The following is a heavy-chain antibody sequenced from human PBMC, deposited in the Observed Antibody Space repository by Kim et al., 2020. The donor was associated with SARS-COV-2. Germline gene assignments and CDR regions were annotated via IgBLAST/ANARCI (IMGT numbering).Heavy chain of an antibody. D-gene: IGHD2-8*01. J-gene: IGHJ3*02. Sequence: DSVKGRFTISRDNAKNSLYLQMNSLRAEDTAVYYCAREFLRDGLMGAFDIWGQGTMVTVSS. V-gene: IGHV3-21*01. CDR3: AREFLRDGLMGAFDI.